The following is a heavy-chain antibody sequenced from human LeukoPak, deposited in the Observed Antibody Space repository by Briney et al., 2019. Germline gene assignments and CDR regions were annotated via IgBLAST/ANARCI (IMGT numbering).Heavy chain of an antibody. Sequence: GASVKVSCKASGYTFTSYDINWVRQATGQGLEWMGWMNPNSGNTGYAQKFQGRVTMTRNTSISTAYMELSSLRSEDTAVYYCARSIVVVPAVVAGFDPWGQGTLVTVSS. CDR2: MNPNSGNT. V-gene: IGHV1-8*01. D-gene: IGHD2-2*01. J-gene: IGHJ5*02. CDR3: ARSIVVVPAVVAGFDP. CDR1: GYTFTSYD.